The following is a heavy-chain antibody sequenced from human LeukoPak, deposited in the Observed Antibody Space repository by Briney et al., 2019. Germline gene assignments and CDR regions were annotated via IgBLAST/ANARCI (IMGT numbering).Heavy chain of an antibody. D-gene: IGHD6-13*01. CDR2: IDPSDSYT. J-gene: IGHJ6*02. Sequence: GESLKISCKGSGYSFTSYWISWVRQMPGKGLEWMGRIDPSDSYTNYSPSFQGHVTISADQSISTAYLQWSSLKASDTAMYYCARHESSSWPRDPDYYYYGMDVWGQGTTVTVSS. V-gene: IGHV5-10-1*01. CDR3: ARHESSSWPRDPDYYYYGMDV. CDR1: GYSFTSYW.